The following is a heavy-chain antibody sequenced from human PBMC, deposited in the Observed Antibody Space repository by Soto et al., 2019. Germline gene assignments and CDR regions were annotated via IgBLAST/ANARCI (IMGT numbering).Heavy chain of an antibody. CDR3: ARGLPRGYYGSGSYPFDY. CDR1: GGSISSYY. D-gene: IGHD3-10*01. V-gene: IGHV4-59*01. CDR2: IYYSGST. J-gene: IGHJ4*02. Sequence: PSETLSLTCTVSGGSISSYYWSWIRQPPGKGLEWIGYIYYSGSTNYNPSLKSRVTISVDTSKNQFSLKLSSVTAADTAVYYCARGLPRGYYGSGSYPFDYWGQGTLVTVSS.